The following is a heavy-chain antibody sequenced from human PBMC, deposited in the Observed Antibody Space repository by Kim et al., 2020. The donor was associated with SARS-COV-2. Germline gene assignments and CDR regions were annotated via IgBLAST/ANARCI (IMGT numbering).Heavy chain of an antibody. CDR2: IYYSGNT. V-gene: IGHV4-39*01. J-gene: IGHJ4*02. D-gene: IGHD3-3*01. CDR1: GDSISSSNYY. Sequence: SETLSLTCTVSGDSISSSNYYWGWIRQPPGKGLEWIGSIYYSGNTYYNPSLKSRVTISGDTSKNQVSLKVRSVTAADTAVYYCARHAVAAPTNIPRLFGHWVQGTLVTVSS. CDR3: ARHAVAAPTNIPRLFGH.